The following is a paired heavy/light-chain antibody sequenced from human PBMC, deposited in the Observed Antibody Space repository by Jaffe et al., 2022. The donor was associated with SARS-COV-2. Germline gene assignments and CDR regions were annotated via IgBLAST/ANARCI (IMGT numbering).Heavy chain of an antibody. CDR1: GDSISRTPHY. Sequence: QLHLQESGPGLVKPSETLSLTCSVSGDSISRTPHYWGWIRQTPGKGLDWIGSINYSGNTYYNSSLKSRVTMSVDTSNNQFSLRLNSVTAADTAVYYCARRVWGGGLNWLDPWGQGTLVTVSS. V-gene: IGHV4-39*01. CDR2: INYSGNT. CDR3: ARRVWGGGLNWLDP. J-gene: IGHJ5*02. D-gene: IGHD6-25*01.
Light chain of an antibody. J-gene: IGLJ3*02. CDR1: SFNIGNYY. CDR3: GTWDNSLSAEV. V-gene: IGLV1-51*02. Sequence: QSVLTQPPSVSAAPGQKVTISCSGSSFNIGNYYVAWYQQLPGTAPKLLIYKNNERPSGIPDRFSGSKSGTSATLGITGLQTGDEADYYCGTWDNSLSAEVFGGGTKLTVL. CDR2: KNN.